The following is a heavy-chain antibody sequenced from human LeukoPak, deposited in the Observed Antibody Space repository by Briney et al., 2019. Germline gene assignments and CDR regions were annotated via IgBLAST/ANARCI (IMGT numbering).Heavy chain of an antibody. J-gene: IGHJ6*03. CDR1: GFTFSTYA. D-gene: IGHD1-26*01. V-gene: IGHV3-23*01. Sequence: GGSLRPSCAASGFTFSTYAMSWVRQAPGEGLEWVSAISANGGSTFYADSVKGRFTISRDNSKNTPYLKMNSLRREDTALYYCAKDGDTMSGTDYYDMYVWGKGTTGTVSS. CDR3: AKDGDTMSGTDYYDMYV. CDR2: ISANGGST.